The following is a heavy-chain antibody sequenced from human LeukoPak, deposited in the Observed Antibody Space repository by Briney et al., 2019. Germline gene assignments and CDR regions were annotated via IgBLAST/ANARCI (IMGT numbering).Heavy chain of an antibody. CDR3: ARRLRCSGGSCYGSDY. Sequence: SETLSLTCTVSGGAISIYYWSWIRQPPGKGLEWIGYIYNSGSTNYNPSLKSRVTISVDTSKNQFSLNLGSVTAADTAVYYCARRLRCSGGSCYGSDYWGQGTLVTVSS. J-gene: IGHJ4*02. V-gene: IGHV4-59*01. CDR2: IYNSGST. CDR1: GGAISIYY. D-gene: IGHD2-15*01.